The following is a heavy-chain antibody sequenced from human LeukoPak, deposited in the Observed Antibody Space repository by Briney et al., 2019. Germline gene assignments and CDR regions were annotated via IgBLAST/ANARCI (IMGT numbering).Heavy chain of an antibody. CDR1: GFTFSSYW. V-gene: IGHV3-7*03. D-gene: IGHD7-27*01. J-gene: IGHJ4*02. Sequence: GGSLRLSCAASGFTFSSYWMSWVRQAPGKGLEWVANIKQDGSQKYYVDSVKGRFTISRDNSKNTLYLQMNSLRAEDTAVYYCAKDSTLGIGDYWGQGTLVTVSS. CDR3: AKDSTLGIGDY. CDR2: IKQDGSQK.